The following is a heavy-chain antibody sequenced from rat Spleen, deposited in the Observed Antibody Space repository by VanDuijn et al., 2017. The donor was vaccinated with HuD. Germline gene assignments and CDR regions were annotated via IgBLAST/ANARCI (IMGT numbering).Heavy chain of an antibody. J-gene: IGHJ3*01. D-gene: IGHD1-7*01. CDR3: ARHEGYGSHWFAY. CDR1: GFTFSDYA. CDR2: ILFDGSST. Sequence: EVQLVESGGGLVQPGRSLKFSCAASGFTFSDYAMAWVRQAPKKGLEWVATILFDGSSTYYRDSVKGRFTISRDNAKSTLYLQMDSLRSEDTATYYCARHEGYGSHWFAYWGQGTLVTVSS. V-gene: IGHV5-17*01.